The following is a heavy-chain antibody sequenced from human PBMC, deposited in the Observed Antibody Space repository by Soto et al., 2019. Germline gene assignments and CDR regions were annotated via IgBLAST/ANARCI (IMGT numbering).Heavy chain of an antibody. D-gene: IGHD2-15*01. CDR1: GFTVSSKY. Sequence: PGGSLRLSCAASGFTVSSKYMSWVRQAPGKGLEWVSLIQSGGPTYYADSVKGRFTISRDTSENTLHLQMDSLRAEDTAVYYCARDDVLCDGGRCYGVPLDVWGKXTTVTVSS. V-gene: IGHV3-66*01. J-gene: IGHJ6*04. CDR2: IQSGGPT. CDR3: ARDDVLCDGGRCYGVPLDV.